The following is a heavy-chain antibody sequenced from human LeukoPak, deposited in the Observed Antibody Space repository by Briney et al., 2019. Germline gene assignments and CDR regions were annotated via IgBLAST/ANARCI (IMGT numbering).Heavy chain of an antibody. D-gene: IGHD3-9*01. Sequence: ASVKVSCKASGYTFTGYYMHWVRQAPGQGLEWMGWINPNSGGTNYAQKFQGRVTMTRDTSISTAYMELSRLRSDDTAVYYCARDSPFTPANYDFDWLLLRSYFDYWGQGTLVTVSS. V-gene: IGHV1-2*02. CDR2: INPNSGGT. J-gene: IGHJ4*02. CDR1: GYTFTGYY. CDR3: ARDSPFTPANYDFDWLLLRSYFDY.